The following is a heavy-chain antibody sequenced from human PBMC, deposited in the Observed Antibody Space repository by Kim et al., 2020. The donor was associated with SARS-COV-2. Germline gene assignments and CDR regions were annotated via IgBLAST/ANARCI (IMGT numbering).Heavy chain of an antibody. V-gene: IGHV4-4*02. CDR3: SGSSGWCRLDY. D-gene: IGHD6-19*01. CDR2: MFHSGTT. J-gene: IGHJ4*02. Sequence: SETLSLTCAVSGVSITSATWWTWVRQPPGKRLEWVGEMFHSGTTNYNPSLKSRVTISVDKSKNHFSLNLNSVTAADTAVYYCSGSSGWCRLDYWGQGTL. CDR1: GVSITSATW.